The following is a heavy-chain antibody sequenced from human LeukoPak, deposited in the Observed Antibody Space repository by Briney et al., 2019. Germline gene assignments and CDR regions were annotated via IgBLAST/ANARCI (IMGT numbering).Heavy chain of an antibody. CDR3: ARARYCSSTSCFLDY. D-gene: IGHD2-2*01. J-gene: IGHJ4*02. Sequence: GGSLRLSCAASGFTFSSYMMNWVRQAPGKGLEWVSTISTSGDSTYYADSVKGRFTISRDNSKNTLYLQMNSLTAEDTALHYCARARYCSSTSCFLDYWGQGTLVTVSS. V-gene: IGHV3-23*01. CDR1: GFTFSSYM. CDR2: ISTSGDST.